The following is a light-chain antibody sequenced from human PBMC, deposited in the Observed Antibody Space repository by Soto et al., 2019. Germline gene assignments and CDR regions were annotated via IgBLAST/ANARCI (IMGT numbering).Light chain of an antibody. CDR3: QQLNGYPLT. Sequence: DIRLTQSPSFLSASVGDRVTITCRASQGISTYLAWYQQKPGIAPKLLIYAASTLQSGVPSRFSGSGSGKEFCLTLSSLQAEDFATYYCQQLNGYPLTFGGGTKVEIK. CDR1: QGISTY. CDR2: AAS. J-gene: IGKJ4*01. V-gene: IGKV1-9*01.